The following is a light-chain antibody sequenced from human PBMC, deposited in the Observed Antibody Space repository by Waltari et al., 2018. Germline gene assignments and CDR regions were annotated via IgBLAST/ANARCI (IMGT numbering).Light chain of an antibody. Sequence: QSVLTQPPSASGTPGQSVTISCSGTTSNVGPNRVNWYQLLPGTSPRLLIYSNNHRARGVADRFSGAKSCTSASLDIRGLQSDDEAAYFCAVWDDSLTAFVFGTGTKVAVL. CDR3: AVWDDSLTAFV. CDR2: SNN. J-gene: IGLJ1*01. CDR1: TSNVGPNR. V-gene: IGLV1-44*01.